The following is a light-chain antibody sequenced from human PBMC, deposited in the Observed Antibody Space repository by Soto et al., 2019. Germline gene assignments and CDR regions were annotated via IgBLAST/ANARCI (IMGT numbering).Light chain of an antibody. CDR3: QQYGSSSLT. V-gene: IGKV3-20*01. J-gene: IGKJ4*01. CDR2: GAS. Sequence: EIVLTPSPGTLSLSPVERATLSCRASQSVSSSYLAWYQQKPGQAPRLLISGASTRATGVPARFSGSGSGTDFTLTISRLEPEDFAVYYCQQYGSSSLTFGGGTKVDIK. CDR1: QSVSSSY.